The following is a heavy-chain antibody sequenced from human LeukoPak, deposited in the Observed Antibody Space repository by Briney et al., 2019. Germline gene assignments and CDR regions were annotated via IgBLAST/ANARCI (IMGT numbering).Heavy chain of an antibody. Sequence: PSGTLSLTCAVYGGSFSGYYWSWIRQPPGKGLEWIGYIYRDGTTDYNPSLRSRVSISIDTSKNEFSLNLISVTAADTAVYYCARDGYIIRGTFDIWGQGTGVIVSS. V-gene: IGHV4-34*11. D-gene: IGHD5-24*01. CDR3: ARDGYIIRGTFDI. CDR2: IYRDGTT. J-gene: IGHJ3*02. CDR1: GGSFSGYY.